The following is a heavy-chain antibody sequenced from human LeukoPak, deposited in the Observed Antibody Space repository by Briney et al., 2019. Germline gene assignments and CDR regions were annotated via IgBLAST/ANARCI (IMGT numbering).Heavy chain of an antibody. J-gene: IGHJ4*02. V-gene: IGHV3-23*01. CDR3: TKAPMVSCSGAFCYPFDS. CDR2: TVGGGSPNT. CDR1: GFYFANYA. D-gene: IGHD2-15*01. Sequence: GGSLRLSCAASGFYFANYAVSWVRQAPGKGLEWVSATVGGGSPNTYHADSVKGRFTISRDNSKNTLFLQMNSLRAEDTAIYYCTKAPMVSCSGAFCYPFDSWGQGTLVTVSS.